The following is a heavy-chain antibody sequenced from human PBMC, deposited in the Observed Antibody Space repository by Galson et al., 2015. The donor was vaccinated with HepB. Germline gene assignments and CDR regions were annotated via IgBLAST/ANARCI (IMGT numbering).Heavy chain of an antibody. D-gene: IGHD6-19*01. V-gene: IGHV5-51*01. Sequence: QSGAEVKKPGESLKISCKGSGYSFTSYWIGWVRQMPGKGLEWMGIIYPGDSDTRYSPSFQGQVTISADKSTSTAYLQWSSLKASDTAMYYCARPQPYDPLSSGWPPEGYWGQGTLVTVSS. CDR3: ARPQPYDPLSSGWPPEGY. CDR2: IYPGDSDT. CDR1: GYSFTSYW. J-gene: IGHJ4*02.